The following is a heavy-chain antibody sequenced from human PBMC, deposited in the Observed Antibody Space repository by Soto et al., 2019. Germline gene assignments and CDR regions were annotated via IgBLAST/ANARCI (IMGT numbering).Heavy chain of an antibody. Sequence: QVQLVESGGGVVQPGRSLKLSCVASGFTLSNYALHWVRQAPGKGPEWMAFISNDGSNKLYADSVKGRFTIARDNSKNTLYLEMNSLRPEDTAVFYCARAGGGYLDYRGQGTLVTVSS. V-gene: IGHV3-30*04. CDR3: ARAGGGYLDY. CDR2: ISNDGSNK. J-gene: IGHJ4*02. CDR1: GFTLSNYA. D-gene: IGHD3-22*01.